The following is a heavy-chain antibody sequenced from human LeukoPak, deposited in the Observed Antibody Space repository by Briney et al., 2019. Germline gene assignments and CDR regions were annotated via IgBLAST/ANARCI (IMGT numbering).Heavy chain of an antibody. CDR3: TRSAATVSGWPFPYDY. CDR2: IRSKAYGGTT. J-gene: IGHJ4*02. Sequence: PGGSLRLSCTASGFTFGDYAMSWVRQAPGKGLEWVGFIRSKAYGGTTEYAASVKGRFTISRDDSKSIAYLQMNSLKTEDTAVYYCTRSAATVSGWPFPYDYWGQGTLVTVSS. CDR1: GFTFGDYA. V-gene: IGHV3-49*04. D-gene: IGHD6-19*01.